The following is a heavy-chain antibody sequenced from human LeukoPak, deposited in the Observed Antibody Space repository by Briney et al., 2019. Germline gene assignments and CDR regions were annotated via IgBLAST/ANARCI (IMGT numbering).Heavy chain of an antibody. D-gene: IGHD2-2*01. CDR2: INARGDT. V-gene: IGHV4-34*01. J-gene: IGHJ5*02. CDR1: GWSFNDYY. Sequence: SETLSLTCAVYGWSFNDYYWNWIRQPPGKGLEWIGEINARGDTNYNPSLKSRVTISVDTSKKQFSLRLASMIAADTALYYCARGQVPAARGYNWFDPWGQGTLVTVSS. CDR3: ARGQVPAARGYNWFDP.